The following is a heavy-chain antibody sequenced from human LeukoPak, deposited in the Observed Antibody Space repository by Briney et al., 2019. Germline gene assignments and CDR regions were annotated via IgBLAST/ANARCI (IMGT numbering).Heavy chain of an antibody. V-gene: IGHV3-23*01. J-gene: IGHJ4*02. CDR1: GLTFSSHW. CDR3: AKQLGYCSDGSCYFPY. D-gene: IGHD2-15*01. CDR2: ISNNGGYT. Sequence: EAGGSLRLSCAASGLTFSSHWMHWVRQAPGKGLEWVSAISNNGGYTYYADSVQGRFTISRDNSKSTLCLQMNSLRAEDTAVYYCAKQLGYCSDGSCYFPYWGQGTLVTVSS.